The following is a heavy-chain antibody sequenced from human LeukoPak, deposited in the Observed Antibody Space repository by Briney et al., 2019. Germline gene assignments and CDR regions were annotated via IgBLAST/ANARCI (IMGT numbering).Heavy chain of an antibody. V-gene: IGHV3-21*04. Sequence: GGSLRLSCAASGFTFSSYSMNWVRQAPGKGLEWVSSIGSSSSYIYYADSVKGRFTISRDNAKNSLYLQMNSLRAEDTGVYYCAKDDAWGRFYHWGQGTLVTVSS. J-gene: IGHJ1*01. CDR3: AKDDAWGRFYH. CDR2: IGSSSSYI. D-gene: IGHD3-16*01. CDR1: GFTFSSYS.